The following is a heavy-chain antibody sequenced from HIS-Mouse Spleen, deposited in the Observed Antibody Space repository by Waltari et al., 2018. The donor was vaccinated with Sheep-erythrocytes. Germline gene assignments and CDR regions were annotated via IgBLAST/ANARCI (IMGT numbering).Heavy chain of an antibody. CDR1: GGSISSYY. CDR2: IYTSGST. J-gene: IGHJ3*02. V-gene: IGHV4-4*07. D-gene: IGHD6-6*01. CDR3: AREYIEYSSSSNAFDI. Sequence: QVQLQESGPGLVKPSETLSLTCTVSGGSISSYYWSWIRQPAGKGLEWIGRIYTSGSTNYNPSLKSRVTMSVDTSKNQFSLKLSSVTAADTAVYYCAREYIEYSSSSNAFDIWGQGTMVTVSS.